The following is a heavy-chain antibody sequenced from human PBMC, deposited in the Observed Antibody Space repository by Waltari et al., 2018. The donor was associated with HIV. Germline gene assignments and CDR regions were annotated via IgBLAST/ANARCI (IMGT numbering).Heavy chain of an antibody. CDR1: GFTLSGSW. Sequence: EVQLVESGGGLVQPGGSLRLSCAASGFTLSGSWMHWVRQAPGKGLVWVSRNKSDGSITSYANSVKGRFTISRDNAKNTMYLQMNRLRVEDTAVYHCARSDWFDPWGQGTLVTVSS. V-gene: IGHV3-74*01. CDR3: ARSDWFDP. CDR2: NKSDGSIT. J-gene: IGHJ5*02.